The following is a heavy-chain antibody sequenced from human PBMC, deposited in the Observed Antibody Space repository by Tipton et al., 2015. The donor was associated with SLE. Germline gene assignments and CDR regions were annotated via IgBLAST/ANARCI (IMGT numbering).Heavy chain of an antibody. J-gene: IGHJ6*03. CDR2: IYYSGST. CDR3: ARGPVYSSFYYYYYMDV. D-gene: IGHD6-19*01. V-gene: IGHV4-59*12. CDR1: GGSISSYY. Sequence: TLSLTCTVSGGSISSYYWSWIRQPPGKGLEWIGYIYYSGSTNYNPSLKSRVTISVDTSKNQFSLKLSSVTAADTAVYYCARGPVYSSFYYYYYMDVWGKGTTVTVSS.